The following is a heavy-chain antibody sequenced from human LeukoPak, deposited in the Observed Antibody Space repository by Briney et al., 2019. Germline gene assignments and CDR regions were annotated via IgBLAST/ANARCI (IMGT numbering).Heavy chain of an antibody. V-gene: IGHV4-34*01. CDR1: GGSFSGYY. CDR2: INHSGST. Sequence: SQTLSLTCAVYGGSFSGYYWSWIRQPPGKGLEWIGEINHSGSTNYNPSLKSRVTLSVDTSKNQFSLKQSSVTAADTALYYCARIRRHRGSAFNIWRQGTMVTVSS. J-gene: IGHJ3*02. CDR3: ARIRRHRGSAFNI.